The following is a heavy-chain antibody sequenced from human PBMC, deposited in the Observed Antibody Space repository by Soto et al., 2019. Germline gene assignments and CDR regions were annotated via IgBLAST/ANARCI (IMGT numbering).Heavy chain of an antibody. CDR2: IYYSWST. J-gene: IGHJ4*02. D-gene: IGHD3-3*01. V-gene: IGHV4-39*01. Sequence: PSETLCLTCTVSGGSISSSSYYWGWILQPPGKGLEWIGRIYYSWSTYYNPSLKSRVTISVDTSKNQFSLKLSSVTAADTAVYYCARLLYSNYFDYWGQGTLVTVSS. CDR3: ARLLYSNYFDY. CDR1: GGSISSSSYY.